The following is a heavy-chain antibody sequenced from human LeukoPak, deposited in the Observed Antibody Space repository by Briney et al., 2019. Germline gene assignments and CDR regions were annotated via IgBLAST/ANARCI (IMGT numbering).Heavy chain of an antibody. J-gene: IGHJ4*02. V-gene: IGHV3-43*01. CDR1: GFTFDDYT. CDR2: ISWDGGNK. Sequence: GGSLRLSCAASGFTFDDYTMHWVRQAPGKGLEWVSLISWDGGNKYYADSVKGRFTISRDNSKNTLYLQMNSLRPEGTAVYYCAKSRHPYNWNDGAFFDYWGQGTLVTVSS. CDR3: AKSRHPYNWNDGAFFDY. D-gene: IGHD1-20*01.